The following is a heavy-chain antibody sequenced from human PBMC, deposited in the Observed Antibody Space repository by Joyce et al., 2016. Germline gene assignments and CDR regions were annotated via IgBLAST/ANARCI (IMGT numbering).Heavy chain of an antibody. Sequence: QVQLVQSGAEVKKPGASVKVSCKAYGYTFTDYYIHWVRQAPGQGLEWMGGINHNSGGTEYPQKFQGRVTMTRDTSIRTAYVELTGLRSDDTAVYYCARGDLRTSSPLFWYFALWGRGTLVTVSS. V-gene: IGHV1-2*02. J-gene: IGHJ2*01. CDR1: GYTFTDYY. D-gene: IGHD2-2*01. CDR3: ARGDLRTSSPLFWYFAL. CDR2: INHNSGGT.